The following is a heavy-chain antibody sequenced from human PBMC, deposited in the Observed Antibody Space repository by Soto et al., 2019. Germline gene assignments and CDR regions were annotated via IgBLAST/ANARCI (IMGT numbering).Heavy chain of an antibody. CDR2: IYYSGTT. V-gene: IGHV4-59*04. J-gene: IGHJ4*02. CDR3: ASRPIFGFPYGPFDY. CDR1: GGSISSYY. Sequence: SETLSLTCTVSGGSISSYYWIWIRQPPGKGLEWIGYIYYSGTTYYNPSLKSGVIVSVDMSKNQFSLRMNFVTAADTAVYYCASRPIFGFPYGPFDYWGQGALVTVSS. D-gene: IGHD3-3*01.